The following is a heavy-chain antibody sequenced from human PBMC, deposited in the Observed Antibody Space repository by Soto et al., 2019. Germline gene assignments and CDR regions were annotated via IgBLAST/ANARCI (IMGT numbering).Heavy chain of an antibody. V-gene: IGHV3-15*07. D-gene: IGHD6-13*01. CDR3: TTVRGYSSTYYYYGMDV. J-gene: IGHJ6*02. CDR1: GLTFSHAW. CDR2: IKSKTDGGTT. Sequence: GGSLRLSCAASGLTFSHAWMNWVRQAPGKGLEWVGRIKSKTDGGTTDYAAPVKGRFSISRDDSKNTLYLQMNSLKTEDTAVYYCTTVRGYSSTYYYYGMDVWGQGTTVTVSS.